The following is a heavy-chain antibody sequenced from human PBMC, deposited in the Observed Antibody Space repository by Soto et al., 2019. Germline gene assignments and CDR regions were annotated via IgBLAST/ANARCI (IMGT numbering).Heavy chain of an antibody. V-gene: IGHV4-34*01. CDR2: INHSGST. D-gene: IGHD6-13*01. Sequence: SSETLSLTCAVYGGSFSGYYWSWIRQPPGKGLGWIGEINHSGSTNYNPSLKSRVTISVDTSKNQFSLKLSSVTAADTAVYYCARLGFEQQLALFDYGMDVWGQGTTVTVSS. J-gene: IGHJ6*02. CDR3: ARLGFEQQLALFDYGMDV. CDR1: GGSFSGYY.